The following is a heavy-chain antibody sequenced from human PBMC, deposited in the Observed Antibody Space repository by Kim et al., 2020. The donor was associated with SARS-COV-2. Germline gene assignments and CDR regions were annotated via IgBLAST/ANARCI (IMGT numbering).Heavy chain of an antibody. CDR3: ARQVAAAGTVDY. D-gene: IGHD6-13*01. Sequence: SNPSLKGRVTISVDTSKNQFSLKLSSVTAADTAVYYCARQVAAAGTVDYWGQGTLVTVSS. J-gene: IGHJ4*02. V-gene: IGHV4-39*01.